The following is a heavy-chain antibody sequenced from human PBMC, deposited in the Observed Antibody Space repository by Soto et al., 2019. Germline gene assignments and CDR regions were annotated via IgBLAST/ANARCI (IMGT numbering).Heavy chain of an antibody. CDR2: IYWDDDK. V-gene: IGHV2-5*02. D-gene: IGHD3-22*01. CDR3: ARRGSPYYYDSSGYLDY. Sequence: SGPTLVNPTQTLTLTCSFSGFSLSKSGVGVGWIRQPPGKALEWLALIYWDDDKRYSPSLKSRLTITKDTSKNQVVLTMTNMDPVDTATYFCARRGSPYYYDSSGYLDYWGQGTLVTVSS. J-gene: IGHJ4*02. CDR1: GFSLSKSGVG.